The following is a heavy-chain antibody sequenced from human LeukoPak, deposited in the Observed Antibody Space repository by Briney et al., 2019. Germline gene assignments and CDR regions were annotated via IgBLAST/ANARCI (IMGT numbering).Heavy chain of an antibody. Sequence: SETLSLTCTVSGGSISSYYWSWIRQPPGKGLEWIGYIYYSGSTNYNPSLKSRVTISVDTSKNQFSLKLSSVTAADTAVYYCARGTYSSSSDVFDYWGQGTLVTVSS. CDR1: GGSISSYY. CDR2: IYYSGST. D-gene: IGHD6-6*01. CDR3: ARGTYSSSSDVFDY. V-gene: IGHV4-59*12. J-gene: IGHJ4*02.